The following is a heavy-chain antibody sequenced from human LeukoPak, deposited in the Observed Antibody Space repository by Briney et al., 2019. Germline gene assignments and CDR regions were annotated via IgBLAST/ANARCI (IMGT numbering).Heavy chain of an antibody. D-gene: IGHD2-21*02. CDR3: GRNADFYINY. J-gene: IGHJ1*01. Sequence: PSETLSLTCVVSGYSISNGFWWSWVRQPPGKGLEWIGEIVHDGGTNYNPSLKSRVTISLDKSKNHFSLELSSVTAADTAIYYCGRNADFYINYWGQGTLVTVSS. V-gene: IGHV4-4*02. CDR1: GYSISNGFW. CDR2: IVHDGGT.